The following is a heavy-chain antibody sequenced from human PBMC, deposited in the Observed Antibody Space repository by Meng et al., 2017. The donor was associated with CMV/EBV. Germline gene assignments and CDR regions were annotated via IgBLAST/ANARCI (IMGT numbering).Heavy chain of an antibody. CDR3: AREVDDYGDGWYFDL. J-gene: IGHJ2*01. CDR2: IIPIFGTA. Sequence: QVQLVQSGAGGKKPGSSVKVSCKASGGTFSSDAISWVRQAPGQGLEWMGGIIPIFGTANYAQKFQGRVTITADESTSTAYMELSSLRSEDTAVYYCAREVDDYGDGWYFDLWGRGTLVTVSS. V-gene: IGHV1-69*12. CDR1: GGTFSSDA. D-gene: IGHD4-17*01.